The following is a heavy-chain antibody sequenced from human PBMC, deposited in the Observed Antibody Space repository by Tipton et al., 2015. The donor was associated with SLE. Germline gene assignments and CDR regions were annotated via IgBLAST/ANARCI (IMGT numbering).Heavy chain of an antibody. CDR2: IDWSDDK. CDR1: GFSLNTVGMC. V-gene: IGHV2-70*20. Sequence: LVKPTQTLTLTCTFSGFSLNTVGMCVSWVRQPPGKALEWLALIDWSDDKFYNTFLKSSLTISKDTSKDQVVLRMTNVDPVDTATYYCARVVAAGIFHYFAMDVWGPGTTVAVS. J-gene: IGHJ6*02. CDR3: ARVVAAGIFHYFAMDV. D-gene: IGHD2-15*01.